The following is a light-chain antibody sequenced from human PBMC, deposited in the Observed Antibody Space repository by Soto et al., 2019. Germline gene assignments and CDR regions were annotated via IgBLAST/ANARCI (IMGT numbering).Light chain of an antibody. CDR3: QQSYSNILS. Sequence: DIQMTQSPSSLSASVEDRVIITCRASQSISNHLNWYQQKPGKAPKLLIFAASSLQSGVPSRFSGSGSGADFSLTISSLQPEDFATYYCQQSYSNILSFGGGTRVEL. J-gene: IGKJ4*01. CDR1: QSISNH. V-gene: IGKV1-39*01. CDR2: AAS.